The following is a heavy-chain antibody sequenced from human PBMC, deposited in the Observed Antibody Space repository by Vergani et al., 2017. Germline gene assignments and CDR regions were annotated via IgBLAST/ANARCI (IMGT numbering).Heavy chain of an antibody. J-gene: IGHJ6*03. D-gene: IGHD2-8*01. CDR3: ARSGYCAHGVCYMTYYYYMDV. V-gene: IGHV3-33*01. CDR1: GFTLSSHA. Sequence: QVQLEESGGGVVQPGRSLRLSCAGSGFTLSSHAMHWVRQAPGKGLEWVAFICYDGSKEYYADSVKGRFNISRDNSKNTLYLQMNNLRAADTAVYYCARSGYCAHGVCYMTYYYYMDVWGKGTAVTVSS. CDR2: ICYDGSKE.